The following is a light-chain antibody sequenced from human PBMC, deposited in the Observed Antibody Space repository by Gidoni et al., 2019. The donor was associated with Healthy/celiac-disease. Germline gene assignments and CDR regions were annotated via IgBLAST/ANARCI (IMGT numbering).Light chain of an antibody. J-gene: IGKJ2*01. CDR1: QTVTNTY. CDR2: DAS. V-gene: IGKV3-20*01. CDR3: QQSGSSPYT. Sequence: EIVLPQSPGTLSLSPGERATLSCRASQTVTNTYLAWYQQKPGQAPRLVIYDASNRATGIPDRFSGSGSGPDFTLTISRLEPEDFAVYYCQQSGSSPYTFGQGSKLEIK.